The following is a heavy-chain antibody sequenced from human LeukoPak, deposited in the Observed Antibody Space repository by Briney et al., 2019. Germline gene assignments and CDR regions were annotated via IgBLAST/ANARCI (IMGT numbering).Heavy chain of an antibody. CDR1: GYTFTSYY. Sequence: VASVKVSCKASGYTFTSYYMHWVRQAPGQGLEWMGIINPSGGSTSYAQKFQGRVTMTRDTSISTAYMELSSLRADDTAVYYCAKANGCTGTRCYDHYFDYWGQGTLVTVSS. CDR3: AKANGCTGTRCYDHYFDY. J-gene: IGHJ4*02. D-gene: IGHD2-8*02. V-gene: IGHV1-46*01. CDR2: INPSGGST.